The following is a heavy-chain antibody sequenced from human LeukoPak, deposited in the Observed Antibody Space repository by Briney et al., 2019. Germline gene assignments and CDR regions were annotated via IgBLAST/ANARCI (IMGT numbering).Heavy chain of an antibody. J-gene: IGHJ3*02. Sequence: SETLSLTCTVSGGSISSGGYYWSWLRQHPGKGLEWIGYIYYSGSTYYHPSLKSRVTISVDTSKNQFSLKLSSVTAADTAVYYCARGGGHDYGDYEIYAFDIWGQGTMVTVSS. D-gene: IGHD4-17*01. V-gene: IGHV4-31*03. CDR1: GGSISSGGYY. CDR3: ARGGGHDYGDYEIYAFDI. CDR2: IYYSGST.